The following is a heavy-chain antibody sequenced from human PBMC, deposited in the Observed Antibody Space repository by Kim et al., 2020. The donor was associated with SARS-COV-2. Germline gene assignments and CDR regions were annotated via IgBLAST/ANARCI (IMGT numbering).Heavy chain of an antibody. CDR1: GFTVSSYY. Sequence: GGSLRLSCAASGFTVSSYYMRWVRQAPGKGLEWVSVIYSGGSTYYADSVKGRFTISRDNSKNTLYLQMNSLRAEDTAGYYCAREVRYGSGSYYTYYYGMDVWGRGTTVTVSS. CDR3: AREVRYGSGSYYTYYYGMDV. D-gene: IGHD3-10*01. J-gene: IGHJ6*02. CDR2: IYSGGST. V-gene: IGHV3-53*01.